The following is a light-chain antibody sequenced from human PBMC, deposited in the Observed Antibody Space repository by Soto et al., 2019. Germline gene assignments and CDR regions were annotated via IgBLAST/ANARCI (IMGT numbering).Light chain of an antibody. CDR3: QQYGSSRWT. Sequence: VLTQSPATLSFSPGERATLSCRASQSVSYYLAWYQQKPGQAPRLLIYDASSRATGIPARFSGSGSGTDFTLTISRLEPEDFAVYYCQQYGSSRWTFGQGTKVDIK. V-gene: IGKV3-20*01. CDR2: DAS. J-gene: IGKJ1*01. CDR1: QSVSYY.